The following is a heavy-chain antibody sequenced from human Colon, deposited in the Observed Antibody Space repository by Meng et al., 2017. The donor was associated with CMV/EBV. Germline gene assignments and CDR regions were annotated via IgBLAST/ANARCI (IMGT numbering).Heavy chain of an antibody. CDR3: VRDGWGADVFDI. D-gene: IGHD2-2*03. CDR1: GFTFSSRW. J-gene: IGHJ3*02. V-gene: IGHV3-74*01. CDR2: TNSDGSRT. Sequence: CEASGFTFSSRWMHWVRQVPGKGLVWVSRTNSDGSRTAYAESVKGRFTISRDNAKNTLYLQMNSLRADDTAVYYCVRDGWGADVFDIWGQGTMVTVSS.